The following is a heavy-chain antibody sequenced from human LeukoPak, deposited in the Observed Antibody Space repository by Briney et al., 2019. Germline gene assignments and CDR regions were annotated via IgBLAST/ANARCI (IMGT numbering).Heavy chain of an antibody. D-gene: IGHD5-18*01. J-gene: IGHJ4*02. CDR3: ARDEGGYSYATFDY. V-gene: IGHV3-7*01. CDR1: GFTFSSYW. CDR2: IKQDGSEK. Sequence: LAGGSLRLSCAASGFTFSSYWMSWVRQAPGKGLEWVANIKQDGSEKYYVDSVKGRFTISRDNAKNSLYLQMNSLRAEDTAVYYCARDEGGYSYATFDYWGQGTLVTVST.